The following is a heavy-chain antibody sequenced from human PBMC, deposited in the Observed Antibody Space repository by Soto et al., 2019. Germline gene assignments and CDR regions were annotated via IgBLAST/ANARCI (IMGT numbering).Heavy chain of an antibody. CDR1: GLSFSSYG. Sequence: EVQLLESGGGLVEPGGSLRLSCAASGLSFSSYGMSWVRQAPGKGLEWVSGISGSATGTYYADSVKGRFTISRDNSMNTMYLHMNSLRAEDTVLYYCAKELMEGGSCYGVGDHWGQGPLVTVSS. J-gene: IGHJ4*02. V-gene: IGHV3-23*01. D-gene: IGHD2-15*01. CDR2: ISGSATGT. CDR3: AKELMEGGSCYGVGDH.